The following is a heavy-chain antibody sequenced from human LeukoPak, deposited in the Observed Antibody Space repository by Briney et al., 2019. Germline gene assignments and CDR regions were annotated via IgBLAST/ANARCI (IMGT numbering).Heavy chain of an antibody. CDR1: GFTFSSYG. CDR2: IAYDGSNK. Sequence: GRSLRLSCEASGFTFSSYGMHWVRQAPGKGLECVAVIAYDGSNKYYADSVKGRFTISRDNSKNTLYLQMNSLRAEDTAVYYCAREYGSVNAFDIWGQGTMATVSS. J-gene: IGHJ3*02. D-gene: IGHD2-15*01. CDR3: AREYGSVNAFDI. V-gene: IGHV3-30-3*01.